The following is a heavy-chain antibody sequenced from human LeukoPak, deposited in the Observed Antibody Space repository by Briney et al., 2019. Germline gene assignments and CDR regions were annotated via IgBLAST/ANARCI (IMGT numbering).Heavy chain of an antibody. J-gene: IGHJ6*03. CDR2: ISSDSSSI. D-gene: IGHD3-3*01. Sequence: PGGSLRLSCAASGFTFSTYSMNWVRQAPGKGLEWISYISSDSSSIYYADSVKGRLTISRDNARKSLYLQMNSLRAEDTAVFYCARSGRWSGYSVGYYYYYIDVWGKGTTVTVSS. V-gene: IGHV3-48*01. CDR1: GFTFSTYS. CDR3: ARSGRWSGYSVGYYYYYIDV.